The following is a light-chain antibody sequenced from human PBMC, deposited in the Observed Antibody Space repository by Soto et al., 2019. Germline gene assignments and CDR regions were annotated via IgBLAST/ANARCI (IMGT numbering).Light chain of an antibody. J-gene: IGLJ2*01. CDR2: EVS. CDR1: SSDVGGYNY. Sequence: QSALTQPPSASGSPGQSVTISCTGTSSDVGGYNYVSWYQQHPGKAPKLMIYEVSKRPSGVPDRFSGSKSDNTASLTVSGLQAEDEADSYCSSYAGSNNYVVFGGGTKVTVL. V-gene: IGLV2-8*01. CDR3: SSYAGSNNYVV.